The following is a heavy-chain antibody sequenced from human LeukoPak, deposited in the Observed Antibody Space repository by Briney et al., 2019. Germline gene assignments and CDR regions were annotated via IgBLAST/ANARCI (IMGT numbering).Heavy chain of an antibody. CDR3: AKDDGVTTTVGEVFNWFDP. V-gene: IGHV3-30*18. J-gene: IGHJ5*02. D-gene: IGHD3-10*01. CDR2: ISYDGINK. Sequence: GRSLRLSCAASGFTFSSYGMHWVRQAPGKGLEWVAVISYDGINKFYADSVKGRFTISRDSSKNTVYLQMNGLRTEDTAIYYCAKDDGVTTTVGEVFNWFDPWGQGTLVTVSS. CDR1: GFTFSSYG.